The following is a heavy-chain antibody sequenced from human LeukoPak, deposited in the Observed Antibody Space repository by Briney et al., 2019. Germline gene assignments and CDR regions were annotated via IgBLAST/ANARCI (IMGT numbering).Heavy chain of an antibody. CDR3: ARRGDSSGYYYFDY. CDR1: GGSISSGGYY. D-gene: IGHD3-22*01. Sequence: SQTLSLTCTVSGGSISSGGYYWSWIRQHPGKGLEWIGYIYYSGSTYYNPSLKSRVTISVDTSKNQFSLKLSSVTAADTAVYYCARRGDSSGYYYFDYWGQGTLVTVSS. V-gene: IGHV4-31*03. J-gene: IGHJ4*02. CDR2: IYYSGST.